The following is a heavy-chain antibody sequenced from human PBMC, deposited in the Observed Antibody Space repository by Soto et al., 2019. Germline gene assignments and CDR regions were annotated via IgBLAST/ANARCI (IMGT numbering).Heavy chain of an antibody. V-gene: IGHV3-48*02. J-gene: IGHJ2*01. CDR2: ISGSSTTT. CDR3: ARVRGLGYFDL. Sequence: PGGSLRLSCAASGFTFSTYSMNWVRQAPGKGLEWVSFISGSSTTTYYADSVKGRFTISRDNAKNPLYLQMNSLRDEDTAVYYCARVRGLGYFDLWGRGTLVTVSS. CDR1: GFTFSTYS.